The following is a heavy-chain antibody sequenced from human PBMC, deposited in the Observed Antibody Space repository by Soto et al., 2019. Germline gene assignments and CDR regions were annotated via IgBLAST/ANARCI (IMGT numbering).Heavy chain of an antibody. V-gene: IGHV1-3*01. D-gene: IGHD2-2*01. CDR1: GYTFTSYA. CDR2: INAGNGNT. J-gene: IGHJ5*02. CDR3: ARTTSGYCSSTSCREPNWFDP. Sequence: GASVKVSCKASGYTFTSYAMHWVRQAPGQRLEWMGWINAGNGNTKYSQKYQGRVTITRDTSASTAYMELSSLRSEDTAVYYCARTTSGYCSSTSCREPNWFDPWGQGTLVTVSS.